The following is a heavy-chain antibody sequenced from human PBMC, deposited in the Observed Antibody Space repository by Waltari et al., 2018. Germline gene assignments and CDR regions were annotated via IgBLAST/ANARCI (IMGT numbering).Heavy chain of an antibody. Sequence: QLVESGGGLVQPGESLRLSCAASGFIFRHYLMHWVRQAPGQGLVWVARIKSDGSATAYADAVKGRFTISRDNAKNTLYLQMNRLRAEDTAVYYCARVAPKTYRSPVPGRDYYYGMDVWGQGTSVTVYS. CDR2: IKSDGSAT. V-gene: IGHV3-74*01. J-gene: IGHJ6*02. CDR1: GFIFRHYL. D-gene: IGHD6-19*01. CDR3: ARVAPKTYRSPVPGRDYYYGMDV.